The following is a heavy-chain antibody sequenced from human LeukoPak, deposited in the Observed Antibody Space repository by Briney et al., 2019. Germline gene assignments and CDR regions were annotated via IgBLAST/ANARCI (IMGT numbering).Heavy chain of an antibody. J-gene: IGHJ4*02. V-gene: IGHV3-11*01. Sequence: GGPLRLSCAASGFTFSDYYVRWLRQAPGRGLEGGSYISSSGSKIYYADCVKGRFTNSRDNAKNPLYLQKNSLRAEDTAVYYWARDGRGLPIDYWGQGTLVTVPS. CDR3: ARDGRGLPIDY. CDR2: ISSSGSKI. CDR1: GFTFSDYY. D-gene: IGHD1-26*01.